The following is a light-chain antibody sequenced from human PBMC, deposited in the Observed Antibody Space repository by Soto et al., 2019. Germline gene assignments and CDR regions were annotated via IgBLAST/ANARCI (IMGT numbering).Light chain of an antibody. CDR2: DAS. CDR1: QDIDQF. CDR3: QQYLNVPLT. J-gene: IGKJ5*01. V-gene: IGKV1-33*01. Sequence: DIQMTQSPSSLSASVGDRVTITCQASQDIDQFLNWFQQKPGKAPKLLIYDASNLETGGPSRFSGSGSGTDFTSTISSLRPEDIATYYCQQYLNVPLTFGQGTRLEIK.